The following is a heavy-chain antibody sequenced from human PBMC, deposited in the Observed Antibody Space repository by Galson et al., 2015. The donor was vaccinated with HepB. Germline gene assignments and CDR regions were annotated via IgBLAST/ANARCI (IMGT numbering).Heavy chain of an antibody. D-gene: IGHD2-2*01. CDR2: IIPIFGTA. Sequence: SVKVSCKASGGTFSSYAITWVRQAPGQGLEWMGGIIPIFGTANYAQKFQGRVTITADESTSTAYMELHSPRPEDTAVYYCERDGGSPGSPRYCGSTSCYPLGYWGRGTLVTVSS. CDR1: GGTFSSYA. J-gene: IGHJ4*02. V-gene: IGHV1-69*13. CDR3: ERDGGSPGSPRYCGSTSCYPLGY.